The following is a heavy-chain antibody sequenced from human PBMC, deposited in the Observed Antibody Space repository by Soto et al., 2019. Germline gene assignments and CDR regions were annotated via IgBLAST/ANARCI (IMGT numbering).Heavy chain of an antibody. CDR2: ISAYNGNT. CDR3: ARDRGIAEARQAKRKSGKYYYYGMDV. CDR1: GYTFTSYG. V-gene: IGHV1-18*01. J-gene: IGHJ6*02. D-gene: IGHD6-13*01. Sequence: VKVSCKASGYTFTSYGISWVRQAPGQGLEWMGWISAYNGNTNYAQKLQGRVTMTTDTSTSTAYMELRSLRSDDTAVYYCARDRGIAEARQAKRKSGKYYYYGMDVWGQGTTVTVSS.